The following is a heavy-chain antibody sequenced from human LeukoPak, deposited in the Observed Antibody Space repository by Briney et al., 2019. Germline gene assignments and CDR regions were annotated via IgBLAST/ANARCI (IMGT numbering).Heavy chain of an antibody. D-gene: IGHD3-16*02. V-gene: IGHV1-18*04. CDR3: ASLLSPTSL. J-gene: IGHJ4*02. Sequence: ASVKVSCKASGCTFTGYYMHWVRQAPGQGLEWMGWISAYNGNTNYAQKLQGRVTMTTDTSTSTAYVELRSLRSDDTAVYYCASLLSPTSLWGQGTLVTVSS. CDR1: GCTFTGYY. CDR2: ISAYNGNT.